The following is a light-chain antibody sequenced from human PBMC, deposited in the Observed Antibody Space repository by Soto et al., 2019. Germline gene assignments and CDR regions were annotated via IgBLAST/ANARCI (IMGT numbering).Light chain of an antibody. CDR3: QKYNSPPLT. Sequence: DIQMTQSPSSLSASLGDRVTITCRARQGIGVYLAWFQQRPGRVPSLLIYAASTLQSGVPSRFSGSGSGTDFTLTISSLQPEDVATYYCQKYNSPPLTFGGGTKVEIK. CDR2: AAS. J-gene: IGKJ4*01. CDR1: QGIGVY. V-gene: IGKV1-27*01.